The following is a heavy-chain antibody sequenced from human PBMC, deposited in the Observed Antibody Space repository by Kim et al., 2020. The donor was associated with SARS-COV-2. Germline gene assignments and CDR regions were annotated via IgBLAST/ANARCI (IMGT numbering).Heavy chain of an antibody. CDR1: GGSLTSYS. CDR2: IYHSGTT. D-gene: IGHD1-26*01. V-gene: IGHV4-59*08. CDR3: ARGAGAPDK. Sequence: SETLSLTCTVSGGSLTSYSWSWFRQSPGRELEWLGYIYHSGTTKYLPSLKGRATISADTSKSQFSLTLTSVTAADSAVYFCARGAGAPDKWGQGILVTVS. J-gene: IGHJ4*02.